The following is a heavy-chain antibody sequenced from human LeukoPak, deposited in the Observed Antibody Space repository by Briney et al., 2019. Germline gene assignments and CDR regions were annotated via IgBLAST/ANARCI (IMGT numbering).Heavy chain of an antibody. V-gene: IGHV1-2*02. D-gene: IGHD3-9*01. J-gene: IGHJ4*02. CDR2: INPYGGGT. CDR1: GYRFTDYY. Sequence: GASVTVSCKASGYRFTDYYMHWVRQAPGQGLEWMGWINPYGGGTNSAQKFQGRVTMTTDTSINTVYMDLSSLTSDDTAVYYCARDPGQYYDILTGYYTPYYFEYWGQGTLVTVSS. CDR3: ARDPGQYYDILTGYYTPYYFEY.